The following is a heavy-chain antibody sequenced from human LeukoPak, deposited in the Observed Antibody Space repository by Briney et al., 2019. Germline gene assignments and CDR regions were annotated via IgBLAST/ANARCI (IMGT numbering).Heavy chain of an antibody. CDR1: GYTFTSYY. CDR2: INPSGGST. D-gene: IGHD2-2*01. J-gene: IGHJ4*02. Sequence: GASVKVSCKASGYTFTSYYMHWVRQAPGQGLEWMGIINPSGGSTSYAQKLQGRVTMTTDTSTSTAYMELRSLRSDDTAVYYCARDALYCSSTSCYSLWGQGTLVTVSS. V-gene: IGHV1-46*01. CDR3: ARDALYCSSTSCYSL.